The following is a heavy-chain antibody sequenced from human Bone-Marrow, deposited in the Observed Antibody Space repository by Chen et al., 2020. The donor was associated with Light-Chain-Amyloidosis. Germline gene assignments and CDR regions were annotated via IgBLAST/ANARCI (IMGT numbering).Heavy chain of an antibody. J-gene: IGHJ3*02. V-gene: IGHV3-9*01. CDR1: GFTFDDYA. CDR2: ISWNSDDI. D-gene: IGHD3-10*01. Sequence: EVQLVEPGGALVQPGRSLRLSCIASGFTFDDYAMHWVRQVPGKGLEWVSVISWNSDDIGYADSVKGRFIISRDNAKNSLDLQMNSLRVEDTALYYCAKDFHFGSGTSHGALDIWGRGTMVTVSS. CDR3: AKDFHFGSGTSHGALDI.